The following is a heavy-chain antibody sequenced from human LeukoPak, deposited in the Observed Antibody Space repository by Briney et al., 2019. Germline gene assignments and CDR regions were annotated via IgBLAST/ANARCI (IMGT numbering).Heavy chain of an antibody. V-gene: IGHV5-51*01. D-gene: IGHD6-6*01. Sequence: GESLKISCKSSGYSFTDYWIAWVRQMPGKGLEWMGIIYPGDSDTRYSPSFQGQVTISADKSISAAYLQWSSLEASDTAMYYCAKTGDSSSAFKYWGQGTLVTVSS. CDR2: IYPGDSDT. J-gene: IGHJ4*02. CDR1: GYSFTDYW. CDR3: AKTGDSSSAFKY.